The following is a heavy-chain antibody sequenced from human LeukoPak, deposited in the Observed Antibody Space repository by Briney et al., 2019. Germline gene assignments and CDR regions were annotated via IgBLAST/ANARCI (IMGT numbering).Heavy chain of an antibody. V-gene: IGHV3-48*04. D-gene: IGHD3-10*01. CDR2: ISSSGSTI. J-gene: IGHJ4*02. CDR3: ARDAGQEASWYGEQLDY. CDR1: GFTFSSYS. Sequence: GGSLRLSCAASGFTFSSYSMNWVRQAPGKGLEWVSYISSSGSTIYYADSVKGRFTISRDNAKNSLYLQMNSLRAEDTAVYYCARDAGQEASWYGEQLDYWGQGTLVTVSS.